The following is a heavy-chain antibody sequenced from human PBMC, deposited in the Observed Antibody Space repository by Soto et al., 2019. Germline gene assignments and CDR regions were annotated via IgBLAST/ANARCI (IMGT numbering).Heavy chain of an antibody. CDR3: ARPGYSSSWYWFDS. Sequence: SETLSLTCAVSGAPFRSRDYYWGWIRQPPNKGLEWIASLHYGGSTFYNPSLKSRVAVFVDTSKNQFSLKLMSVTAADTAVYYCARPGYSSSWYWFDSWGQGTPVTVSS. CDR1: GAPFRSRDYY. CDR2: LHYGGST. V-gene: IGHV4-39*01. D-gene: IGHD6-13*01. J-gene: IGHJ5*01.